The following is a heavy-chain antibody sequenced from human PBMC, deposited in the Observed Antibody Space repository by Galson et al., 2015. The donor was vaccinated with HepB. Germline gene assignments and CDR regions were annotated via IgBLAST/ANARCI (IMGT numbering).Heavy chain of an antibody. D-gene: IGHD6-13*01. CDR3: ARDGYSSSWYVRYFDL. Sequence: SLRLSCAASGFTDSSNYMSWVRQAPGKGLEWVSVIYSGGSTYYADSVKGRFTISRDNSKNTLYLQINSLRAEDTAVYYCARDGYSSSWYVRYFDLWGRGTLVTVSS. J-gene: IGHJ2*01. CDR2: IYSGGST. V-gene: IGHV3-66*01. CDR1: GFTDSSNY.